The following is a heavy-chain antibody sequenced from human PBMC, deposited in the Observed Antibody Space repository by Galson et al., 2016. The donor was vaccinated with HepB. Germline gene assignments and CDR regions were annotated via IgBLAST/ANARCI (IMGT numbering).Heavy chain of an antibody. J-gene: IGHJ4*02. Sequence: QSGAEVKKPGASVRVSCKASGYTFTTYGVSWVRQAPGQGLAWMGWISAYNGDTNYAHEVQGRVTMTTDTSTSTAYMELRSLRSDDTAIYYCARDRPTIFGVQPPFDYWGQGTLVTVSS. CDR1: GYTFTTYG. V-gene: IGHV1-18*04. CDR3: ARDRPTIFGVQPPFDY. D-gene: IGHD3-3*01. CDR2: ISAYNGDT.